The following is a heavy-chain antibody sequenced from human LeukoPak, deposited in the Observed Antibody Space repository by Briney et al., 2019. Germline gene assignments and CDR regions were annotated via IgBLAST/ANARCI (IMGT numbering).Heavy chain of an antibody. CDR1: GFTFSSYS. D-gene: IGHD2-15*01. Sequence: AGSPRLSCAPSGFTFSSYSMNWVRQAPGKGLEWVSSISSSSSYTYYADSGKGPFTISRDNAKNALYLQINRLRDEETAVYYCASRVVIAGVDYFQHWGGGTIVSVSS. CDR3: ASRVVIAGVDYFQH. V-gene: IGHV3-21*01. J-gene: IGHJ1*01. CDR2: ISSSSSYT.